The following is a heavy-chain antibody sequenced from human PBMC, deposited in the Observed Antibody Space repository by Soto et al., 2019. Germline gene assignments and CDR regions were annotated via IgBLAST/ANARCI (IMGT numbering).Heavy chain of an antibody. V-gene: IGHV4-34*01. Sequence: SETLSLTCAVYGGSFSGYYWSWIRQPPGKGLEWIGEINHSGSTNYNPSLKSRVTISVDTSKNQFSLKLSSVTAADTAVYYCARHPGRNYDFWSGYSDYYYMDVWGKGTTVTVSS. D-gene: IGHD3-3*01. CDR2: INHSGST. CDR3: ARHPGRNYDFWSGYSDYYYMDV. J-gene: IGHJ6*03. CDR1: GGSFSGYY.